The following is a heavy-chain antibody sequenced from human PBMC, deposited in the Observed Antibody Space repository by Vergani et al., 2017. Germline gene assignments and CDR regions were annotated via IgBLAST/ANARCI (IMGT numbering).Heavy chain of an antibody. D-gene: IGHD6-19*01. CDR1: GGSTSSSSYY. J-gene: IGHJ4*02. CDR2: IYYRGST. V-gene: IGHV4-39*07. CDR3: ARDGLNTIAVAGT. Sequence: QLQLQESGPGLVKPSETLSLTCTVPGGSTSSSSYYWGGIRQPPGKGREGMGSIYYRGSTYYNPPLKSRVTISVDTAKNQFSLKLSSVTAADTAVYYCARDGLNTIAVAGTWGQGTLVTVSS.